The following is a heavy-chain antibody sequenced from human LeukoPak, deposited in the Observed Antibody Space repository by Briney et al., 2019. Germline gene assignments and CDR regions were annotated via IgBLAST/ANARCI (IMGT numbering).Heavy chain of an antibody. V-gene: IGHV3-30-3*01. J-gene: IGHJ4*02. Sequence: GGSLRLSCAASGFTFSNYAMHWVRQAPGKGVEGVAVISYDGSNKYYADSVKGGFTISRDNSKNTLYLQINSLSPDDTAVYYSACGYSYGVDYWGQGTLVTVSS. CDR1: GFTFSNYA. D-gene: IGHD5-18*01. CDR2: ISYDGSNK. CDR3: ACGYSYGVDY.